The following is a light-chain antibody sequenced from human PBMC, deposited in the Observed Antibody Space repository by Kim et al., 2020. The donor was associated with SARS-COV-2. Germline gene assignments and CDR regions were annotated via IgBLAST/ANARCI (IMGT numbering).Light chain of an antibody. J-gene: IGKJ2*03. V-gene: IGKV1-5*03. CDR3: QQYNSYRYS. CDR2: KAS. Sequence: SASVGDRVTIPCRASQSISSWLAWYQQKPGKAPKLLIYKASSLESGVPSRFSGSGSGTEFTLTISSLQPDDFATYYCQQYNSYRYSFGQGTKLEI. CDR1: QSISSW.